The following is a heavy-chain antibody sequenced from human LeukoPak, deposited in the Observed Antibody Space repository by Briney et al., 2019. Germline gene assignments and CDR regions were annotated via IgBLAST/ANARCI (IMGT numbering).Heavy chain of an antibody. D-gene: IGHD2-2*02. J-gene: IGHJ4*02. CDR2: ISDSGGET. Sequence: GGSLRLSCAASGFTFSYYAMSWVRQAPGRGLEWVSVISDSGGETSYADSGKGRFTISRDNSKNTVYLQMSSLRAEDTAVYYCAKTDCTSSSCYTIDSWGQGTLVTVSS. CDR1: GFTFSYYA. V-gene: IGHV3-23*01. CDR3: AKTDCTSSSCYTIDS.